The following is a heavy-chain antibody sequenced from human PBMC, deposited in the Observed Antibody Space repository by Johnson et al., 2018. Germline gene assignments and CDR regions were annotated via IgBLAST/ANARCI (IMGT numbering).Heavy chain of an antibody. V-gene: IGHV1-69*12. CDR2: LIPIFGTA. CDR1: GGTFSSYA. D-gene: IGHD1-26*01. J-gene: IGHJ6*03. Sequence: QVQLVQSGAEVKKPGSSVKVSCKASGGTFSSYAIRWVRQAPGQGLEWMGGLIPIFGTATYAQKFQGRVTITADESTSTAYMEVSSLRSEDTAVYYCAKDIVGANYYYYYYMDVWGKGTTVTVSS. CDR3: AKDIVGANYYYYYYMDV.